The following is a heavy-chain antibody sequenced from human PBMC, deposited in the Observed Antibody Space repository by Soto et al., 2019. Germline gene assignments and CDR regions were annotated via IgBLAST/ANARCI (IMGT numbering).Heavy chain of an antibody. V-gene: IGHV3-30-3*01. Sequence: QVQLVESGGGVVQPGRSLRLSCAASGFTFSSYAMHWVRQAPGKGLEWVAVISYDGSNKYYADSVKGRFTISRDNSKNXLYLQMNSLRAEDTAVYYCARELDPHWNYGHGMDVWGQGTTVTVSS. J-gene: IGHJ6*02. CDR2: ISYDGSNK. D-gene: IGHD1-7*01. CDR1: GFTFSSYA. CDR3: ARELDPHWNYGHGMDV.